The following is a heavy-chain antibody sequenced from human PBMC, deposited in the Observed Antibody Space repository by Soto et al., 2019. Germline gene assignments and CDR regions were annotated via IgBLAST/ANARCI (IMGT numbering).Heavy chain of an antibody. J-gene: IGHJ5*02. D-gene: IGHD2-21*02. CDR2: IYHSGST. CDR3: ARDAGDCGGDCYPFLDP. Sequence: SETLSLTCAVSGGSISSSNWWSWVRQPPGKGLEWIGEIYHSGSTNYNPSLKSRVTISVDKSKNQFSLKLSSVTAADTAVYYCARDAGDCGGDCYPFLDPWGQGTLVTVSS. CDR1: GGSISSSNW. V-gene: IGHV4-4*02.